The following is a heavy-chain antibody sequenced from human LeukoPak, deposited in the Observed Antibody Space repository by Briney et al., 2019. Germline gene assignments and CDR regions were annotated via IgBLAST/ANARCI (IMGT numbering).Heavy chain of an antibody. CDR2: MNPNSGNT. CDR1: GYTFTSYD. D-gene: IGHD2-15*01. CDR3: ARGRYCSGGSCYGDWFDP. Sequence: GASVKVSCKASGYTFTSYDINWVRQPTGQGLEWMGWMNPNSGNTGYAQKFQGRVTMTRNTSISTAYMELSSLRSEDTAVYYCARGRYCSGGSCYGDWFDPWGQGTLVTVSS. J-gene: IGHJ5*02. V-gene: IGHV1-8*01.